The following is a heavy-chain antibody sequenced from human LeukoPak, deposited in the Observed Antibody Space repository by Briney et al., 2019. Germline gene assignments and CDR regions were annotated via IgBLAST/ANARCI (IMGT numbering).Heavy chain of an antibody. J-gene: IGHJ4*02. Sequence: PGGSLRLSCAASGFTFSTYGMHWVRQAPGKGLEWVAFIRYDGSNKYYADSVKGRFTISRDNSKNTVYLQMNSLRAEDTAVYYCAKGNSHYDFWSGYPDYWGQGTLVTVSS. CDR2: IRYDGSNK. CDR1: GFTFSTYG. D-gene: IGHD3-3*01. CDR3: AKGNSHYDFWSGYPDY. V-gene: IGHV3-30*02.